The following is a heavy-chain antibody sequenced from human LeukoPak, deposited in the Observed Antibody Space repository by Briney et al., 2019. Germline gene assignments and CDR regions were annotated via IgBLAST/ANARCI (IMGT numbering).Heavy chain of an antibody. J-gene: IGHJ4*02. D-gene: IGHD3-10*01. CDR2: IWYDGSNT. CDR3: ARDLRKGTYFDY. Sequence: PGGSLRLSCAASGFTFSTYGMHWVRQAPGEGLEWVAVIWYDGSNTYYADSVKGRFTISRDNSKNTLYLQTNSLRAEDTAVYYCARDLRKGTYFDYWGQGTLVTVSS. V-gene: IGHV3-33*01. CDR1: GFTFSTYG.